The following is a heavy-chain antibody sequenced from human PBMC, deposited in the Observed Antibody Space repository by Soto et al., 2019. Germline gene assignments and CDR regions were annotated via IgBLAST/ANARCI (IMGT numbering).Heavy chain of an antibody. CDR2: INAGNGNT. Sequence: GASVKVSCKASGYTFTSYAMHWVRQAPRQRLEWMGWINAGNGNTKYSQKFQGRVTITRDTSASTAYMELSSLRSEDTAVYYCARPYCSSNSCSLLDYWGQGTLVTVSS. V-gene: IGHV1-3*01. CDR1: GYTFTSYA. D-gene: IGHD2-2*01. J-gene: IGHJ4*02. CDR3: ARPYCSSNSCSLLDY.